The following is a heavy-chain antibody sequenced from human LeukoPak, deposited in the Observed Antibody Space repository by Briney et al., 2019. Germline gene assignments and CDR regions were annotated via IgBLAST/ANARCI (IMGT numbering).Heavy chain of an antibody. V-gene: IGHV3-74*01. Sequence: GGSLRLSCAASGFTFSSYWMHWVRQAPGKGLVWVSRINSDGSSTSYADSVKGRFTISRDNAKNTLYLQMNSLRAEDTAVYYCANFLFGDFAQNWFDPWGQGTLVTVSS. J-gene: IGHJ5*02. D-gene: IGHD3-10*02. CDR3: ANFLFGDFAQNWFDP. CDR2: INSDGSST. CDR1: GFTFSSYW.